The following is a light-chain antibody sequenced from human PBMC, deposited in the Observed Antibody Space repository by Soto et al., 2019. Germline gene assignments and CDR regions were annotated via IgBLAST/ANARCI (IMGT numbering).Light chain of an antibody. CDR1: QSISSN. J-gene: IGKJ2*01. CDR2: DAS. V-gene: IGKV3-15*01. Sequence: EIVMTQSPATLSVSPGERASLSCRASQSISSNLAWSQQRPGQAPRLLIYDASTRATGIPARFSGSGSGTHFTLTVSGLQSEDFAVYYCQQYNKWPLYTFGQGTKLEIK. CDR3: QQYNKWPLYT.